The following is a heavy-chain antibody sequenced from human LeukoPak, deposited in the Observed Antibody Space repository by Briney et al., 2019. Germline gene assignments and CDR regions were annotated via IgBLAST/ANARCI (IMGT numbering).Heavy chain of an antibody. CDR1: GGSFSGYY. J-gene: IGHJ4*02. V-gene: IGHV4-34*01. CDR3: ARVHPWGIRRFVYFDY. Sequence: SETLSLTCAVYGGSFSGYYWSWIRQPPGKGLEWIGEFNHSGSTNYNPSLKSRVTISVDTSKNQFSLKLSSVTAADTAVYYCARVHPWGIRRFVYFDYWGQGTLVTVSS. D-gene: IGHD3-16*01. CDR2: FNHSGST.